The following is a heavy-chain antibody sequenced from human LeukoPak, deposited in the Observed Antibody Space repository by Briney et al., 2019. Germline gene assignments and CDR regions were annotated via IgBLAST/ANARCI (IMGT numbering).Heavy chain of an antibody. CDR3: ATGIVVVIASRDY. V-gene: IGHV3-21*01. CDR1: GFTFSSYS. CDR2: ISSSSSSYI. Sequence: PGGSLRLSCAASGFTFSSYSMNWVRQARGKGLEWVSSISSSSSSYIYYADSVKGRFTISRDNAKNSLYLQMNSLRAEDTAVYYCATGIVVVIASRDYWGQGTLVTVSS. D-gene: IGHD2-21*01. J-gene: IGHJ4*02.